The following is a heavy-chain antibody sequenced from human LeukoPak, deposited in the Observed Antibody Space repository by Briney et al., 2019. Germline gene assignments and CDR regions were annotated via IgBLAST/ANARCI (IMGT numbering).Heavy chain of an antibody. D-gene: IGHD2-2*01. Sequence: GGSLRLSCAASGFTFSDYYMSWIRQAPGKGLDWVSYISSSGSTIYYADSVKGRFTISRDNAKNSLYLQMNSLRAEDPAVYYCAWYRSSTSWYCYYYGMDVWGQGTTVTVSS. V-gene: IGHV3-11*01. J-gene: IGHJ6*02. CDR2: ISSSGSTI. CDR3: AWYRSSTSWYCYYYGMDV. CDR1: GFTFSDYY.